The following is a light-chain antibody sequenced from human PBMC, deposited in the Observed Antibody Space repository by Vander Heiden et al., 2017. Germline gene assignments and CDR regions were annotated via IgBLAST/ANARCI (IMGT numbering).Light chain of an antibody. CDR2: DVD. Sequence: QSALTQPASVSGSPGLSITISCTGTSSDIGGYSYVSWYQRHPGKAPKLIIYDVDSRPSGVSNCFSGSKSGKTASLTISGLQAEDEAEYYCSSYTTSGTFPYVFGAGTQVTVL. CDR1: SSDIGGYSY. J-gene: IGLJ1*01. CDR3: SSYTTSGTFPYV. V-gene: IGLV2-14*01.